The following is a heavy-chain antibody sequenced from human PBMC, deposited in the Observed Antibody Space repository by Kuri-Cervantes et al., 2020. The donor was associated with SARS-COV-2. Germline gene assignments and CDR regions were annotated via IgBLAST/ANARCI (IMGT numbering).Heavy chain of an antibody. CDR2: IYYSGST. V-gene: IGHV4-39*01. J-gene: IGHJ4*02. CDR3: ARHVRPEITIFGVVITADYFDY. Sequence: GSLRLSCTVSGGSISSSSYYWGWNRQPPGKGLEWIGSIYYSGSTYYNPSLKSRVTISVDTSKNQFSLKLSSVTAADTAVYYCARHVRPEITIFGVVITADYFDYWGQGTLVTVSS. D-gene: IGHD3-3*01. CDR1: GGSISSSSYY.